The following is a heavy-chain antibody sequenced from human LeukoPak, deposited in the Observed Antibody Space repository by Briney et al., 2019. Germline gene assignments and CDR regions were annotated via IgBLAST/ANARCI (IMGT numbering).Heavy chain of an antibody. V-gene: IGHV1-18*04. CDR3: ARERYCSSTSCYTGTYYYYGMDV. D-gene: IGHD2-2*02. J-gene: IGHJ6*02. CDR1: GYTFTSYY. CDR2: ISAYNGNT. Sequence: GASVKVSCKASGYTFTSYYMHWVRQAPGQGLEWMGWISAYNGNTNYAQKLQGRVTMTTDTSTSTAYMELRSLRSDDTAVYYCARERYCSSTSCYTGTYYYYGMDVWGQGTTVTVSS.